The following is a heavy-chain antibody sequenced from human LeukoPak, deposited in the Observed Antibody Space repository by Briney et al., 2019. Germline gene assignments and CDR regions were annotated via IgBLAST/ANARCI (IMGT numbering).Heavy chain of an antibody. J-gene: IGHJ5*02. V-gene: IGHV1-8*01. Sequence: APVKVSCKASGYTFPNYDINWVRQASGQGLEWVGWMNPYSGDTGYAQKFQGRVTMTRNTSISTAYMELSSLRSEDTAVYYCARTYYYDSGSEDNWFDPWGQGTLVTVSS. CDR1: GYTFPNYD. CDR3: ARTYYYDSGSEDNWFDP. CDR2: MNPYSGDT. D-gene: IGHD3-10*01.